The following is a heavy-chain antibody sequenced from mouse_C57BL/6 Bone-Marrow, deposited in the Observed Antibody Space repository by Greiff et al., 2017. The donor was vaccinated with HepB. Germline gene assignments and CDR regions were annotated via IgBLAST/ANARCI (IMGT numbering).Heavy chain of an antibody. D-gene: IGHD1-1*01. V-gene: IGHV1-4*01. Sequence: QVHVKQSGAELARPGASVKMSCKASGYTFTSYTMHWVKQRPGQGLEWIGYINPSSGYTKYNQKFKDKATLTADKSSSTAYMQLSSLTSEDSAVYYCARKEDYYGSSLYAMDYWGQGTSVTVSS. CDR1: GYTFTSYT. CDR2: INPSSGYT. CDR3: ARKEDYYGSSLYAMDY. J-gene: IGHJ4*01.